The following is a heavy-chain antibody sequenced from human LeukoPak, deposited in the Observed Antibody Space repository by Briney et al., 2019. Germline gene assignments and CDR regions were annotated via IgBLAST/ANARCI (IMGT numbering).Heavy chain of an antibody. CDR3: ARAKPKNMVRGLIMRRESRYYFDY. V-gene: IGHV3-23*01. Sequence: PGGSLRLSCVASGFTFSTYAMGWVRQVPGKGLEWVSSVSESGGGTYYADSVKGRFTISRDNSKDTLSLQMNSLRAEDTAVYYCARAKPKNMVRGLIMRRESRYYFDYWGQGTLVTVSS. CDR2: VSESGGGT. J-gene: IGHJ4*02. CDR1: GFTFSTYA. D-gene: IGHD3-10*01.